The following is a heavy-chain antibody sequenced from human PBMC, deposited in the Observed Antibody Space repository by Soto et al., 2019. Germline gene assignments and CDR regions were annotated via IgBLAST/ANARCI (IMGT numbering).Heavy chain of an antibody. CDR1: GVSFSGYY. V-gene: IGHV4-34*01. D-gene: IGHD7-27*01. CDR3: ARGWGRIFDY. CDR2: INHSGST. J-gene: IGHJ4*02. Sequence: QVQLQQWGAGLLKPSETLSLTCAVYGVSFSGYYWSWIRQPPGKVLEWIGEINHSGSTNYNPSLKSRVTISVDTYMNQFSLRLSSVTAADTAGYYCARGWGRIFDYVGQGTLVTVSS.